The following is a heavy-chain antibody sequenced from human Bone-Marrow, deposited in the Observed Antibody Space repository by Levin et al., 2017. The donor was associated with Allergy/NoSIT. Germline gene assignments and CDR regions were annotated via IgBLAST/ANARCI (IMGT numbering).Heavy chain of an antibody. J-gene: IGHJ4*02. Sequence: SLLLSFSSSVFLFLPSALNWVRQAPGKGLEWVSQISGSGGNTHYADSVKGRFTFSRANSKNTLYLQMNSLRAEDTAVYYCAGYDTSAYHSPFDYWGQGTLVTVSS. CDR1: VFLFLPSA. V-gene: IGHV3-23*01. D-gene: IGHD3-22*01. CDR2: ISGSGGNT. CDR3: AGYDTSAYHSPFDY.